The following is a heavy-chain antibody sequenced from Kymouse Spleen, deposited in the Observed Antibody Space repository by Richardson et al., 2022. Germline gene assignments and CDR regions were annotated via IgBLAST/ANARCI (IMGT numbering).Heavy chain of an antibody. V-gene: IGHV4-34*01. CDR3: ARLVRGVIMDYGMDV. D-gene: IGHD3-10*01. J-gene: IGHJ6*02. Sequence: QVQLQQWGAGLLKPSETLSLTCAVYGGSFSGYYWSWIRQPPGKGLEWIGEINHSGSTNYNPSLKSRVTISVDTSKNQFSLKLSSVTAADTAVYYCARLVRGVIMDYGMDVWGQGTTVTVSS. CDR2: INHSGST. CDR1: GGSFSGYY.